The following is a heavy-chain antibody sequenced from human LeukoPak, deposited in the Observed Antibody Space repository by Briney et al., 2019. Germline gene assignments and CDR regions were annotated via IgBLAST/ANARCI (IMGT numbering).Heavy chain of an antibody. CDR2: ISYDGSNK. V-gene: IGHV3-30*04. J-gene: IGHJ3*02. CDR3: ARVPGIAVAGMSGADAFDI. D-gene: IGHD6-19*01. CDR1: GFTFSSYA. Sequence: GRSLRLSCAASGFTFSSYAMHWVRQAPGKGLEWVAVISYDGSNKYYADSVKGRFTISRDNSKNTLYLRMNSLRAEDTAVYYCARVPGIAVAGMSGADAFDIWGQGTMVTVSS.